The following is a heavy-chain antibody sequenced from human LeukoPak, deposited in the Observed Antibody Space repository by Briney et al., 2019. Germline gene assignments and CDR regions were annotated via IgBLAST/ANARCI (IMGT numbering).Heavy chain of an antibody. D-gene: IGHD6-13*01. J-gene: IGHJ4*02. CDR2: ISEYNGKR. V-gene: IGHV1-18*01. CDR1: GYTFISSD. CDR3: VREKEAAGSRGGYFDY. Sequence: ASVKVSCKASGYTFISSDISWVRQAPGQGLGWMGWISEYNGKRNYEEKLQGRVTMTADTSASTAYMELRSLRSDDTAVYYCVREKEAAGSRGGYFDYWGQGTLVTVSS.